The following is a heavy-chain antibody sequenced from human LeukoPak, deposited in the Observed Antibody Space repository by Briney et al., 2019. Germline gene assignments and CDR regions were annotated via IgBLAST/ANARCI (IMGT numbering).Heavy chain of an antibody. J-gene: IGHJ4*02. CDR2: IWYDGGNK. CDR1: GFTFSESG. CDR3: ARGYYYHTSGYWGIDY. D-gene: IGHD3-22*01. Sequence: GGSLRLSCAASGFTFSESGMHWVRQAPGEGLEWVALIWYDGGNKYYADSVKGRYTISRDNSKNTLYLQMDSLRAEDTAVYYCARGYYYHTSGYWGIDYWGQGTLVTVSS. V-gene: IGHV3-33*01.